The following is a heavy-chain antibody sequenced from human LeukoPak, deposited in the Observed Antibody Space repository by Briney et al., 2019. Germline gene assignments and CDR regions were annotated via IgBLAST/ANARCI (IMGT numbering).Heavy chain of an antibody. CDR3: ARVTHGAIDY. J-gene: IGHJ4*02. V-gene: IGHV4-59*02. D-gene: IGHD4-17*01. CDR2: IYHSGTT. Sequence: SETLSLTCAVSGASVSSHYWTWIRQSPGRGLEWIGHIYHSGTTKYNPSLKSRVSISVDTPKNQFSLKLSSVTAADTAVYYCARVTHGAIDYWGQGTLVTVSS. CDR1: GASVSSHY.